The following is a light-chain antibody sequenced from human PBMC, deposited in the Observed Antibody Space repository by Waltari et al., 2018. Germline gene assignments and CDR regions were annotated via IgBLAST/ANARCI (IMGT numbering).Light chain of an antibody. CDR3: HQIASLPRT. Sequence: EIVLTQSPDFQSVTSAVKVTITCRASQSIGSRLHWFQQKPNQSPKLLIKYASQSISGVPSRFSGSGSGTDFTLTINSLEAEDAAVYYCHQIASLPRTFCPGTKVEIK. CDR2: YAS. J-gene: IGKJ1*01. CDR1: QSIGSR. V-gene: IGKV6D-21*02.